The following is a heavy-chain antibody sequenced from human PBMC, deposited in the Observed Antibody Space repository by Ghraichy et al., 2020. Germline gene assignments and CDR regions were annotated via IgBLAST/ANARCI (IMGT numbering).Heavy chain of an antibody. D-gene: IGHD1-7*01. Sequence: ASVKVSCKASGLTSSIYGISWVRQAPGRGFEWLGWISVDNGKTNYAQGVQDRVTMTADMSTNTVYMELRSLRSDDTAIYYCAKGPYGNFFDPWGQGTQVTVSS. CDR3: AKGPYGNFFDP. CDR2: ISVDNGKT. CDR1: GLTSSIYG. J-gene: IGHJ5*02. V-gene: IGHV1-18*04.